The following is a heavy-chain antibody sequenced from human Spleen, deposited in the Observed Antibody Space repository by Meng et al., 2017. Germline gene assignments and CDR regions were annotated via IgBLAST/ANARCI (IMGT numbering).Heavy chain of an antibody. J-gene: IGHJ2*01. Sequence: GESLKISCAASGFTFSASAIYWVRQASGKGLEWVGRIRSKANNYATAYGASAKGRFTISRDDSKDTAYLQMDRLRTEDTAVYYCARPPGPYCGGDCYAIRYFDLWGRGTLVTVSS. V-gene: IGHV3-73*01. CDR3: ARPPGPYCGGDCYAIRYFDL. CDR1: GFTFSASA. CDR2: IRSKANNYAT. D-gene: IGHD2-21*02.